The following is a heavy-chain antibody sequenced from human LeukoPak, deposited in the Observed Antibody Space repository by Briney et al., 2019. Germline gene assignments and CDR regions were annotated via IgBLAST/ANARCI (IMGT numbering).Heavy chain of an antibody. V-gene: IGHV1-24*01. Sequence: ASVKVSCKVSGYTLTELSMHWVRQAPGKGLEWMGGFDPEDGETIYAQKFQGRVTMTEDTSTDTAYMELSSLRSEDTAVYYCATVGAYGDYEAFDIWGQGTVVTVSS. D-gene: IGHD4-17*01. CDR2: FDPEDGET. CDR1: GYTLTELS. J-gene: IGHJ3*02. CDR3: ATVGAYGDYEAFDI.